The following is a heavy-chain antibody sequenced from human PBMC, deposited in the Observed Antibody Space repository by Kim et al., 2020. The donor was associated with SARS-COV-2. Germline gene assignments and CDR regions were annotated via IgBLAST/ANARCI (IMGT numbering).Heavy chain of an antibody. CDR3: ARSRLAHFDY. Sequence: KFYGDSVRGEFTITRDNSKTALYLKMESLRAEDTAGYYCARSRLAHFDYWGQGTLVTVSS. V-gene: IGHV3-33*01. J-gene: IGHJ4*02. CDR2: K. D-gene: IGHD6-13*01.